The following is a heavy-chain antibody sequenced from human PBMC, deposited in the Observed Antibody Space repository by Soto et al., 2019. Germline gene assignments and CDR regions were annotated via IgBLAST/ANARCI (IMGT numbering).Heavy chain of an antibody. Sequence: EVQLLESGGGLVQPGGSLRLSCAASGFTFSSYAMTWVRQAPGKGLEWVSALSGNSGTTYSADSVKGRFTIFRDNSRNTLYLQMSSLRAEDTALYYCAKGSKFTIFSANDFWGQGTLVTVSS. D-gene: IGHD3-3*01. CDR3: AKGSKFTIFSANDF. CDR1: GFTFSSYA. CDR2: LSGNSGTT. V-gene: IGHV3-23*01. J-gene: IGHJ4*02.